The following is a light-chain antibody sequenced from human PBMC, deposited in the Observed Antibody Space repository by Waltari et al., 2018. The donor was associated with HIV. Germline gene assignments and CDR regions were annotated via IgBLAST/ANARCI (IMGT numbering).Light chain of an antibody. V-gene: IGKV3-15*01. CDR3: QQYNDWPLT. J-gene: IGKJ4*01. Sequence: EVVMTQSPATLSVSPGERATLSCRASQGVSSNLAWHQQKPGQAPRLLIYGASTRATGIPARFIGSGAGTEFTLTISSLQSEDFAVYYCQQYNDWPLTFGGGTKVEIK. CDR1: QGVSSN. CDR2: GAS.